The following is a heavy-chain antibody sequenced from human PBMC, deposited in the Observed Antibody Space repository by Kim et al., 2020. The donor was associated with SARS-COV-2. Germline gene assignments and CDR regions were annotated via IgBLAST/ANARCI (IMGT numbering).Heavy chain of an antibody. Sequence: YAVSVKSRITINPDTSKNQFSLHLSSVTPEDTAVYYCARDETSYGSGSYYTWGQGTLVTVSS. D-gene: IGHD3-10*01. CDR3: ARDETSYGSGSYYT. V-gene: IGHV6-1*01. J-gene: IGHJ4*02.